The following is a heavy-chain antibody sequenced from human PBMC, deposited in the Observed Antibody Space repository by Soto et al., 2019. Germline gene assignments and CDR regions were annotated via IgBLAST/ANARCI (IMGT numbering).Heavy chain of an antibody. D-gene: IGHD2-15*01. V-gene: IGHV1-69*01. J-gene: IGHJ5*02. CDR2: GSA. CDR1: GGTFSIYT. CDR3: AREGPPDIAWFDP. Sequence: QVQLVQSGAEVKKPGSSVKVSCKASGGTFSIYTISWVRQAPGQGLEWMGGSANSAQKFQGRLTVTADESTSTVYLELSSRTSEDTAVYYCAREGPPDIAWFDPWGQGTLVSVSS.